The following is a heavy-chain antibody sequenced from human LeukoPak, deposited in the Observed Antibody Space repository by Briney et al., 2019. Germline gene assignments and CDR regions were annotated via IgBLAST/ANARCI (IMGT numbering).Heavy chain of an antibody. CDR1: GDSISSYY. V-gene: IGHV4-59*08. J-gene: IGHJ4*02. Sequence: PSETLSLTCTVSGDSISSYYGSWLRQPPGKGLEWIGYIYYTGSTNHNPSLKSRVTISLDTSKNQFSLKLSSMTAADTAVYYCARQRVNKWNNLWSFDYWGQGTLVTVSS. CDR2: IYYTGST. CDR3: ARQRVNKWNNLWSFDY. D-gene: IGHD1/OR15-1a*01.